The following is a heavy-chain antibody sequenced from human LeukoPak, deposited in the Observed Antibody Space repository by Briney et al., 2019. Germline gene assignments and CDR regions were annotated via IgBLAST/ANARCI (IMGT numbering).Heavy chain of an antibody. Sequence: ASMKVSRKASGYTFFSYGITWVRQAPGQGLEWMGWISAYNVNTNHAQKLQGRVTMTTDTSTSTAYMELRSLRSDDTAVYYCARWLAVAGQNWFDPWGQGTLVTVSS. D-gene: IGHD6-19*01. J-gene: IGHJ5*02. CDR1: GYTFFSYG. V-gene: IGHV1-18*01. CDR2: ISAYNVNT. CDR3: ARWLAVAGQNWFDP.